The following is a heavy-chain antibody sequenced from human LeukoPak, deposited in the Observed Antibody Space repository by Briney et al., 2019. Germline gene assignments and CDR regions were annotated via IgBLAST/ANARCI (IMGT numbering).Heavy chain of an antibody. CDR2: IYYSGST. J-gene: IGHJ4*02. V-gene: IGHV4-30-4*01. CDR3: ARGGSGSPRGYFDY. CDR1: GGSISSGDYY. Sequence: SQTLSLTCTVSGGSISSGDYYWSWIRQPPGKGLEWIGYIYYSGSTYYNPSLKSRVTISVDTSKNQFSLKLSSVTAADTAVYYCARGGSGSPRGYFDYWGQGTLVTVSS. D-gene: IGHD3-10*01.